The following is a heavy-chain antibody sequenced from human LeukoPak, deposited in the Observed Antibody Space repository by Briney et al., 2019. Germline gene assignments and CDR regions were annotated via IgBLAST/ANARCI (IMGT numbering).Heavy chain of an antibody. J-gene: IGHJ4*02. CDR1: GLTFSSHW. Sequence: GGSLRLSCAASGLTFSSHWMHWVRQAPGKGLVWVSRITNDGSSTTYADSVKGRFTISRDNSKNTLYLQMNSLRAEDTAVYYCARDPSDGSGYYNGYFDYWGQGTLVTVSS. D-gene: IGHD3-22*01. CDR3: ARDPSDGSGYYNGYFDY. V-gene: IGHV3-74*01. CDR2: ITNDGSST.